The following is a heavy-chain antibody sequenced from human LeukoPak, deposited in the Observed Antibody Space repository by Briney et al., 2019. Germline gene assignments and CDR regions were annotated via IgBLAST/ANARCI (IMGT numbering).Heavy chain of an antibody. CDR2: IYYSGST. D-gene: IGHD3-10*01. J-gene: IGHJ6*03. V-gene: IGHV4-61*05. CDR1: GGSISSSSYY. CDR3: ARNYGSGSYYPPHYYYYYMDV. Sequence: SETLSLTCTVSGGSISSSSYYWGWIRQPPGKGLEWIGYIYYSGSTNYNPSLKSRVTISVDTSKNQFSLKLSSVTAADTAVYYCARNYGSGSYYPPHYYYYYMDVWGKGTTATVSS.